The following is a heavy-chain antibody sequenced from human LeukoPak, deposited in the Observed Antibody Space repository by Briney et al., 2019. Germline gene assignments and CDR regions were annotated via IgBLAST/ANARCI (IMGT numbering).Heavy chain of an antibody. V-gene: IGHV4-59*01. CDR2: IYYSGST. J-gene: IGHJ4*02. CDR3: AGGQLWPGY. D-gene: IGHD5-18*01. CDR1: GGSISSYY. Sequence: SETLSLTCTVSGGSISSYYWSWIRQPPGKGLEWIGYIYYSGSTNYNPSLKSRVTISVDTSKNQFSLKLSSVTAADTAVYYCAGGQLWPGYWGQGTLVTVSS.